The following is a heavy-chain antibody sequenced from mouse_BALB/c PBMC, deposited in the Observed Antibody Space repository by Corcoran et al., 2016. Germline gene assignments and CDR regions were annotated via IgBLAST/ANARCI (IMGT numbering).Heavy chain of an antibody. CDR1: GFSLSTSGMG. CDR2: IYWDNDK. J-gene: IGHJ4*01. Sequence: QVTLKESGPGILQPSQTLSLTCSFSGFSLSTSGMGVSWIRQPSGKGLEWLAHIYWDNDKRYNPSLKSRLTISKDTSRNQVFLKITSVDTADTATYYCARSYYYGSSPYAMDYWGQGTSVTFSS. V-gene: IGHV8-12*01. CDR3: ARSYYYGSSPYAMDY. D-gene: IGHD1-1*01.